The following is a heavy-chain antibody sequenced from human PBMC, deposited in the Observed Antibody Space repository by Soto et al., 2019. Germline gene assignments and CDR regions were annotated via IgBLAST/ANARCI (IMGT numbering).Heavy chain of an antibody. CDR2: ISSSGNSI. D-gene: IGHD2-15*01. J-gene: IGHJ6*02. CDR1: GFTFSSYE. Sequence: LRLSFAASGFTFSSYEMNWVRQAPGKGLEWVSYISSSGNSIYYADSVKGRFTISRDNARNSLYLQMNSLRAEDTAVYYCARDRDSASFFPYFYGMDVWGQGTTVTVSS. CDR3: ARDRDSASFFPYFYGMDV. V-gene: IGHV3-48*03.